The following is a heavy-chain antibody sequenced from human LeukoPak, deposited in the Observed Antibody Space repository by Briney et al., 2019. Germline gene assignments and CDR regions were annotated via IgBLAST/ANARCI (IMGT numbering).Heavy chain of an antibody. J-gene: IGHJ3*02. D-gene: IGHD3-22*01. CDR2: ISAYNGNT. CDR3: AGGYDSSDNDAFDI. CDR1: GFALYKYN. Sequence: ASVKVSCKASGFALYKYNIVWVRQAPGQGLEWMGWISAYNGNTNYAQKLQGRVTMTTDTSTSTAYMELRSLRSDDTAVYYCAGGYDSSDNDAFDIWGQGTMVTVSS. V-gene: IGHV1-18*04.